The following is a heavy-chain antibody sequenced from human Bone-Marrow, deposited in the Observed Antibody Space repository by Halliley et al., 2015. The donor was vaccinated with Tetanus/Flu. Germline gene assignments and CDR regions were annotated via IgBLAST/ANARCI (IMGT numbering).Heavy chain of an antibody. CDR1: GVSIRGPS. CDR3: ARDNGVAVARRFFDS. V-gene: IGHV4-59*11. J-gene: IGHJ4*02. Sequence: LRLSCTVSGVSIRGPSWSWLRQPPGKGLEWIAYITDSGSTKYNPSLKSRVTISVDTSKNQFSLRLTSVTAADTAVYYCARDNGVAVARRFFDSWGQGILVTVSS. D-gene: IGHD2-8*01. CDR2: ITDSGST.